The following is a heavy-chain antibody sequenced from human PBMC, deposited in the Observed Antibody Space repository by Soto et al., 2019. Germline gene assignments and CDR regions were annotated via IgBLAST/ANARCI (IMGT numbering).Heavy chain of an antibody. J-gene: IGHJ5*02. Sequence: TCTVSGGSISSGDYYWSWIRQPPGKGLEWIGYIYYSGSTYYNPSLKSRVTISVDTSKNQFSLKLSSVTAADTAVYYCARESPRTWDDYGLHWFDPWGQGTLVTVSS. D-gene: IGHD4-17*01. V-gene: IGHV4-30-4*01. CDR1: GGSISSGDYY. CDR2: IYYSGST. CDR3: ARESPRTWDDYGLHWFDP.